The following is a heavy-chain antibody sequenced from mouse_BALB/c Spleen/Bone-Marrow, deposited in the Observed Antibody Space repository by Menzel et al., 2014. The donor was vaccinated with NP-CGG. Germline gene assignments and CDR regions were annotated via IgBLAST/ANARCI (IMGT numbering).Heavy chain of an antibody. V-gene: IGHV5-2*01. CDR3: ARQGDYGSSWFAY. J-gene: IGHJ3*01. CDR2: INSDGGST. CDR1: EYEFPSHD. D-gene: IGHD1-1*01. Sequence: EPQLVESGRGLVQPGVSPILSCESKEYEFPSHDMSWVRKTPEKRLELVAAINSDGGSTFYPDTMERRFIISRDNTKKTLYLQMSSLGSEDTALYYCARQGDYGSSWFAYWSQGTLVTVSA.